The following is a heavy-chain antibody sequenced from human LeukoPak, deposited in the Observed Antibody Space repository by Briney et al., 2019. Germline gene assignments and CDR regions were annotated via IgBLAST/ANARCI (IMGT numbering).Heavy chain of an antibody. D-gene: IGHD2-21*01. J-gene: IGHJ4*02. Sequence: NPGGSLRLSCTASGFTFSNAWMSWVRQAPGKGLEWVGRIKSKTDGGTTDYAAPVKGRFTISRDDSKNTLYLQMNSLRAEDTALYYCVRDLVNFDNWGQGTLVTVSS. CDR1: GFTFSNAW. CDR2: IKSKTDGGTT. V-gene: IGHV3-15*01. CDR3: VRDLVNFDN.